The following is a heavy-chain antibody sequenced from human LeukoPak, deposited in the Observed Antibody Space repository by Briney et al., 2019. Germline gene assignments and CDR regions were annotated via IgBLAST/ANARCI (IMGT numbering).Heavy chain of an antibody. CDR3: ARDSGGSGWPFDY. CDR1: GGSISSSS. Sequence: LSLTCTVSGGSISSSSYYWGWIRQPPGKGLEWVSSISSSSSYIYYADSVKGRFTISRDNAKNSLYLQMNSLRAEDTAVYYCARDSGGSGWPFDYWGQGTLVTVSS. D-gene: IGHD6-19*01. J-gene: IGHJ4*02. CDR2: ISSSSSYI. V-gene: IGHV3-21*01.